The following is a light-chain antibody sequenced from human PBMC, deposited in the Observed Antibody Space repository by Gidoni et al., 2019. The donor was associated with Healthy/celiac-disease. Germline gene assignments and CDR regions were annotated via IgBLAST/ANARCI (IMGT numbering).Light chain of an antibody. CDR1: QSVLYSSNNKNY. V-gene: IGKV4-1*01. J-gene: IGKJ4*01. CDR2: WAS. Sequence: DIVMTQSPDSLAVSLGERATINCKSSQSVLYSSNNKNYVAWYQQKPGPPPKLLIYWASTRESGVPDRFSGSGSGTEVTLTISSLQAEDVAVYYCQQYYSTPLTFGGGTKVEIK. CDR3: QQYYSTPLT.